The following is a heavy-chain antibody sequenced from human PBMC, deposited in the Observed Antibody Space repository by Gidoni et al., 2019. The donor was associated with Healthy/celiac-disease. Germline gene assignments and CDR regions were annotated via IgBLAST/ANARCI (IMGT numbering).Heavy chain of an antibody. J-gene: IGHJ4*02. CDR2: IWYDGSNK. CDR1: GFTFSSYG. D-gene: IGHD4-17*01. V-gene: IGHV3-33*01. CDR3: AGGYGDYGLSFDY. Sequence: QVQLVESGGGVVQPGRSLRLSCAASGFTFSSYGMHWVRQAPGKGLEWVAVIWYDGSNKYYADSVKGRFTISRDNSKNTLYLQMNSLRAEDTAVYYCAGGYGDYGLSFDYWGQGTLVTVSS.